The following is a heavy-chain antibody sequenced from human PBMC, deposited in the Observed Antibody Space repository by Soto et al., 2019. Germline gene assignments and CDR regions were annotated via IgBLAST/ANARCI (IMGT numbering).Heavy chain of an antibody. D-gene: IGHD1-1*01. Sequence: EVQLVESGGGLVKPGGSLRLSCAASGFTFSSFTMNWVRQAPGKGLEWVSSIDTSSTYMYYADSVTGRFTISRDNAKKSVYMQIHSVRAEDTAVYYCARETGSYGWNVGLMDVWGQGTTVTVSS. CDR1: GFTFSSFT. V-gene: IGHV3-21*02. CDR2: IDTSSTYM. J-gene: IGHJ6*02. CDR3: ARETGSYGWNVGLMDV.